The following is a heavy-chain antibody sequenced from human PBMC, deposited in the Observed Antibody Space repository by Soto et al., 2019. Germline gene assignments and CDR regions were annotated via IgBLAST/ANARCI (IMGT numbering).Heavy chain of an antibody. D-gene: IGHD1-1*01. V-gene: IGHV4-39*01. CDR2: IYYSGNT. CDR1: VRSISSSSYY. Sequence: SETLFLTCIFSVRSISSSSYYWGWLCQPPWKWLEWIGSIYYSGNTYYNPSLKSRVTISVDTSKNLFSLKLRSVAAADVAVYYSARRVNKVGYNWDYWGQGTLVTVSS. J-gene: IGHJ4*02. CDR3: ARRVNKVGYNWDY.